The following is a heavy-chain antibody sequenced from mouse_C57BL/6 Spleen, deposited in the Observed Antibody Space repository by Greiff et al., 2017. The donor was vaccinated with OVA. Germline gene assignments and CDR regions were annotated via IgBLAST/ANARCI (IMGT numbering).Heavy chain of an antibody. D-gene: IGHD1-1*01. CDR3: TTRDYGREAWFAY. Sequence: EVKLMESGAELVRPGASVTLSCTASGFNIKDDYMHWVKQRPEQGLEWIGWIDPENGDTEYASKFQGKATITADTYSNTAYLQLSSLTSEDTAVYYCTTRDYGREAWFAYWGQGTLVTVSA. CDR1: GFNIKDDY. CDR2: IDPENGDT. V-gene: IGHV14-4*01. J-gene: IGHJ3*01.